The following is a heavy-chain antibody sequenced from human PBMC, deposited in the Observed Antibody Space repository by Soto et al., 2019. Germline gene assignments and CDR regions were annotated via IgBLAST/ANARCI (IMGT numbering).Heavy chain of an antibody. CDR1: GFTFNTYG. V-gene: IGHV3-30*18. Sequence: QVQLVESGGAVVQPGKSLRLSCAASGFTFNTYGMYWVRQAPGKGLEWVAAISYDGSNKYHADSLKGRFNISRDNSKNTLYLQMNSLRVDDTAVYYFAKDIVRYTYGACDYWGQVALVTVSS. CDR3: AKDIVRYTYGACDY. CDR2: ISYDGSNK. D-gene: IGHD5-18*01. J-gene: IGHJ4*02.